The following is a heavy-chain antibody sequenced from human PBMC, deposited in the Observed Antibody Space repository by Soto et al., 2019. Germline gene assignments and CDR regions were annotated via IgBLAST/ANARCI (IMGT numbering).Heavy chain of an antibody. Sequence: GQSLRLSCPASGFTFSSYAMHWVRQATGKVLEWVAVISYDGSNKYCAASMKGRFTISRDNSKNTLYLQMNSLRAEDTAVYYCARDVDLGYWGQGTLVTVSS. J-gene: IGHJ4*02. CDR1: GFTFSSYA. CDR3: ARDVDLGY. V-gene: IGHV3-30-3*01. CDR2: ISYDGSNK.